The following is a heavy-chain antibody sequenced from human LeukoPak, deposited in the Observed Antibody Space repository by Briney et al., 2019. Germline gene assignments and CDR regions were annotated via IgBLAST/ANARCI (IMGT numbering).Heavy chain of an antibody. CDR1: GGSFSGYY. Sequence: SETLSLTCAVYGGSFSGYYWSWIRQPPGKGLEWIGEINHSGSTNYNPSLKSRVIISVDTSKNQFSLKLSSVTAADTAVYYCARAHTIFGVVIHNWFDPWGQGTLVTVSS. V-gene: IGHV4-34*01. CDR2: INHSGST. CDR3: ARAHTIFGVVIHNWFDP. D-gene: IGHD3-3*01. J-gene: IGHJ5*02.